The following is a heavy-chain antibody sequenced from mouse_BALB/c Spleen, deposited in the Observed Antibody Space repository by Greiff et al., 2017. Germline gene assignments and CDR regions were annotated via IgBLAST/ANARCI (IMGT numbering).Heavy chain of an antibody. CDR1: GFAFSSYD. D-gene: IGHD1-1*01. Sequence: EVKLMESGGGLVKPGGSLKLSCAASGFAFSSYDMSWVRQTPEKRLEWVAYISSGGGSTYYPDTVKGRFTISRDNAKNTLYLQMSSLKSEDTAMYYCARDLYGSSSMDYWGQGTSVTVSS. CDR2: ISSGGGST. CDR3: ARDLYGSSSMDY. V-gene: IGHV5-12-1*01. J-gene: IGHJ4*01.